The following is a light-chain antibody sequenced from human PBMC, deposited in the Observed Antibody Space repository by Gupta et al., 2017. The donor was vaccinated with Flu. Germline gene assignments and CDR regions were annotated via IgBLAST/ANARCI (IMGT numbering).Light chain of an antibody. CDR3: AAWDDSLGGRM. CDR2: MSN. Sequence: QPVLTQPPSSSGPPGQRVTISCSGSSSNIGSNTVNWYQQLPGAAPKLLIYMSNQRPSGVPERFSGSKSGTSASLAISGLHAEDEADYYCAAWDDSLGGRMFGGGTKPTVL. V-gene: IGLV1-44*01. J-gene: IGLJ3*02. CDR1: SSNIGSNT.